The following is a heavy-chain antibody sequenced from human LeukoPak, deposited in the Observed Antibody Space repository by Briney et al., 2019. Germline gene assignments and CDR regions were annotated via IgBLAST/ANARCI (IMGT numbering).Heavy chain of an antibody. CDR1: GFTFSSYG. CDR3: ARDEWELLRAY. CDR2: IRYDGSEI. Sequence: PGGSLRLSCAASGFTFSSYGMHWVRQAPGKGLEWVTFIRYDGSEIYYADSVKGRFTISRDNSRNTLDLQMNSLRAEDTAVYYCARDEWELLRAYWGQGTLVTVSS. J-gene: IGHJ4*02. D-gene: IGHD1-26*01. V-gene: IGHV3-30*02.